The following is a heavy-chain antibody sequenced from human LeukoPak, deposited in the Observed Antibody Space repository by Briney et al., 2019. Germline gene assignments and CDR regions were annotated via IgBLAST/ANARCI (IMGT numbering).Heavy chain of an antibody. CDR1: GFTFSSYA. J-gene: IGHJ6*02. V-gene: IGHV3-30-3*01. CDR3: ARDLSRGTMVRGVHENYYYYGMDV. Sequence: GRSLRLSCAASGFTFSSYAMHWVRQAPGKGLEWVAVISYDGSNKYYADSVKGRFTISRDNSKNTLYLQMNSLRAEDTAVYYCARDLSRGTMVRGVHENYYYYGMDVWGQGTTVTVSS. CDR2: ISYDGSNK. D-gene: IGHD3-10*01.